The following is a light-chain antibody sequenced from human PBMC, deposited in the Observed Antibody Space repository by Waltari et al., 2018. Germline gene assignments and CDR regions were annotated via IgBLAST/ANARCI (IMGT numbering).Light chain of an antibody. CDR3: QSYDSSLSALYV. CDR1: GTNIGAGFD. J-gene: IGLJ1*01. CDR2: SDT. Sequence: QSVLTQPPSVSGAPGQRVTITCTGSGTNIGAGFDVHGYKQLPGTAPKRLIYSDTNRPSGVPDRFSGSRSGTSASLAITDLQVEDEADYYCQSYDSSLSALYVFGTGTKVTVL. V-gene: IGLV1-40*01.